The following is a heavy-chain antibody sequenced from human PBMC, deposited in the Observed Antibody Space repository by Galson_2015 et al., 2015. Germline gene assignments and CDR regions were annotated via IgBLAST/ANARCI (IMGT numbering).Heavy chain of an antibody. Sequence: SLRLSCAAGGFNFNIYAMYWVRQAPGKGLECVAGISYEGTGKYYADSVKGRFTISRDSSKNTLYLQMNSLRPEDTAVYYCARLGYCSGGRCYYYGMDVWGQGTTVIVSS. CDR3: ARLGYCSGGRCYYYGMDV. CDR1: GFNFNIYA. CDR2: ISYEGTGK. V-gene: IGHV3-30-3*01. D-gene: IGHD2-15*01. J-gene: IGHJ6*02.